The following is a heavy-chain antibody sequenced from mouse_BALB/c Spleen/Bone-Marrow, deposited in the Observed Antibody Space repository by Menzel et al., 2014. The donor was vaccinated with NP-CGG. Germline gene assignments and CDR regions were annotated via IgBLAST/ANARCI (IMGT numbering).Heavy chain of an antibody. CDR1: GYSITSDYA. CDR2: ISYSGST. CDR3: ARGTLY. J-gene: IGHJ2*01. Sequence: EVKLMDSGPGLVKPSQSLSLTCTVTGYSITSDYAWDWIRQFPGNKLEWMGYISYSGSTSYNPSLKSRISITRDTSKNQFFLQLNSVTTEDTATYYCARGTLYWGQGTTLTVSS. V-gene: IGHV3-2*02.